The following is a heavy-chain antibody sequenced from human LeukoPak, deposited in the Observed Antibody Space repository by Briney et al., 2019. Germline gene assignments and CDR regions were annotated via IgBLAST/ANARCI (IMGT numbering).Heavy chain of an antibody. Sequence: GGSLRLSCAASGFTFSSYAMSWVRQAPGKGLEWVSAISGSGGSTYYADSVKGRFTISRDNSKNTLYLQMNSLRDEDTAVYYCAKVTIARFGELCFDYWGQGTLVTVSS. V-gene: IGHV3-23*01. D-gene: IGHD3-10*01. J-gene: IGHJ4*02. CDR3: AKVTIARFGELCFDY. CDR1: GFTFSSYA. CDR2: ISGSGGST.